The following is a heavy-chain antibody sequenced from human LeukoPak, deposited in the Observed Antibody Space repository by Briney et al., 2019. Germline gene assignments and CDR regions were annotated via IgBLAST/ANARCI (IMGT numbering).Heavy chain of an antibody. CDR3: ARHQVEDWSFDY. J-gene: IGHJ4*02. CDR2: IYYSGST. CDR1: GGSISSSTYY. V-gene: IGHV4-39*01. Sequence: SETLSLTCTVSGGSISSSTYYWGWIRQPPGKGLEWIGSIYYSGSTYYNPSLKSRVTISVDTSKNQFSLKLTSVTAADTAVNYCARHQVEDWSFDYWGQGTLVTVSS. D-gene: IGHD3/OR15-3a*01.